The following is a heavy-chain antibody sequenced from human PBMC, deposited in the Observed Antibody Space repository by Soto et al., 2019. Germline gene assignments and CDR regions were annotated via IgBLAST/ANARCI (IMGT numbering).Heavy chain of an antibody. CDR2: ISGGGDST. CDR1: GFSFRDYA. J-gene: IGHJ4*03. Sequence: LSLSCAASGFSFRDYAMSWVRQAPGKGLERVSTISGGGDSTYYAESVKGRFTISRDNFKNTLFLQMNSLRAEDTAVYYCAKVPFVGWEVRETDYWGHGTPVPVYS. V-gene: IGHV3-23*01. D-gene: IGHD1-26*01. CDR3: AKVPFVGWEVRETDY.